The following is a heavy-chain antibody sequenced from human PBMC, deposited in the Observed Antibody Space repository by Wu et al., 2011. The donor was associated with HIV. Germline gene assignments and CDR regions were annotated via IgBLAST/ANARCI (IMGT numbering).Heavy chain of an antibody. D-gene: IGHD3-22*01. CDR3: ARSDYYDTSGYYYVYNWFDP. V-gene: IGHV1-69*14. Sequence: QVQLVQSGAAVKKPGSSVKVSCKASGGTFNSYGITWVRQAPGQGLEWMGGIIPIFGTANYAQKFQGRVTITADKSTSTAYMELSSLRSEDTAVYYCARSDYYDTSGYYYVYNWFDPWAREPWSPSPQ. CDR1: GGTFNSYG. J-gene: IGHJ5*02. CDR2: IIPIFGTA.